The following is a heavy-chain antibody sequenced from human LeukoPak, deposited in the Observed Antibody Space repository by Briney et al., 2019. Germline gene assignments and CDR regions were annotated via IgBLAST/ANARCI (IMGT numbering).Heavy chain of an antibody. D-gene: IGHD2-2*01. J-gene: IGHJ4*02. CDR1: GYTLTELS. CDR3: AIDRVRCSSTSCYSSFDY. Sequence: ASVKVSCKVSGYTLTELSMHWVRQAPGKGLEWMGGFDPEDGETIYAQKFQGRVTMTEDTSTDTAYMELSSLRSEDTAVYYCAIDRVRCSSTSCYSSFDYWGQGTLVTVSS. CDR2: FDPEDGET. V-gene: IGHV1-24*01.